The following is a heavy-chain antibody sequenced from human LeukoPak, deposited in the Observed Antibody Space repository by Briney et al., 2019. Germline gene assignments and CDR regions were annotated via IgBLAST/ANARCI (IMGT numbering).Heavy chain of an antibody. CDR1: GFTFSSYA. J-gene: IGHJ4*02. CDR2: ISGSGGST. CDR3: AKNSGSYVYY. Sequence: PGGSLRLSCAVSGFTFSSYAMSWVRQAPGKGLEWVSSISGSGGSTYYADSVKGRFTISRDNSKNTLYLQMNSLRAEDTAVYYCAKNSGSYVYYWGQGTLVTVSS. V-gene: IGHV3-23*01. D-gene: IGHD4-23*01.